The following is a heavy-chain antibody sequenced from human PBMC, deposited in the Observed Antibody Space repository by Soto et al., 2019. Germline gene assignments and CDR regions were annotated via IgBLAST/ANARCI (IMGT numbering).Heavy chain of an antibody. V-gene: IGHV4-4*02. CDR3: ASSVSYGDLINYFDY. CDR1: SGSISSSNW. D-gene: IGHD4-17*01. Sequence: QVQLQESGPGLVKPSGTLSLTCAVSSGSISSSNWWSWVRQPPGKGLEWIGENYHSGSTNYNPSLKSRVTISVDKSKNQFSLKLSSVTAADTAVYYCASSVSYGDLINYFDYWGQGTLVTVSS. J-gene: IGHJ4*02. CDR2: NYHSGST.